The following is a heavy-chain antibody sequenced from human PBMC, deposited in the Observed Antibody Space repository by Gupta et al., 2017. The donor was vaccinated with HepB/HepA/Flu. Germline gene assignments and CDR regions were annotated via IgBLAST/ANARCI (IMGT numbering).Heavy chain of an antibody. V-gene: IGHV4-34*01. D-gene: IGHD2-2*01. Sequence: QVQLQQWGAGLLKPSETLSLHCAVYGGSFSGYYWSLIRQPHGKGLEWIGEINHSGSTNYSPSLKSRVTISVDTSKNQFSLKRSSVTAADTAVYYCATLVGYCSSTSCYADYYYGMDVWGQGTTVTVSS. J-gene: IGHJ6*02. CDR3: ATLVGYCSSTSCYADYYYGMDV. CDR2: INHSGST. CDR1: GGSFSGYY.